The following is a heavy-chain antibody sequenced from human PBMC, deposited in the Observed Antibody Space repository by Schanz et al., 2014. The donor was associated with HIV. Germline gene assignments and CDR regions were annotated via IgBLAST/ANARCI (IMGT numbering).Heavy chain of an antibody. CDR3: AKDNGWPLASYYGMDV. V-gene: IGHV3-9*01. J-gene: IGHJ6*02. D-gene: IGHD6-19*01. CDR1: GFTFDDYA. CDR2: ISWNSGSI. Sequence: VQLVESGGGVVQPGRSLRLSCAASGFTFDDYAMHWVRQAPGKGLEWVSGISWNSGSIGYADSVKGRFTISRDNAKNSLHLQMNSLRAEDTALYYCAKDNGWPLASYYGMDVWGQGTTVTVS.